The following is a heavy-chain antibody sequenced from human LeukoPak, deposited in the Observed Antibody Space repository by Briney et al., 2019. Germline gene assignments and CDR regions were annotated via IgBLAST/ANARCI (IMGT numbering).Heavy chain of an antibody. J-gene: IGHJ4*02. Sequence: ASVKASCKASGYTFTSYGISWVRQAPGQGLEWMGWISAYNGNTNYAQKLQGGVTMTTDTSTSTAYMELRSLRSDDTAAYYCARVSYYDSGGYFNYWGQGTLVTVSS. V-gene: IGHV1-18*01. CDR2: ISAYNGNT. D-gene: IGHD3-22*01. CDR1: GYTFTSYG. CDR3: ARVSYYDSGGYFNY.